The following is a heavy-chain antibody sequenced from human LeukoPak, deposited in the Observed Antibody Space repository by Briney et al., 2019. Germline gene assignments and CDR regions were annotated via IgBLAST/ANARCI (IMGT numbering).Heavy chain of an antibody. CDR2: IVVGSGNT. D-gene: IGHD5-12*01. Sequence: SVKVSCKASGFTFTSSAMQWVRQARGQRLEWIGWIVVGSGNTNYAQKFQERVTITRDMSTSTAYMELSSLRSEDTAVYYCAAASGYDPGAYYYYYYGMDVWGQGTTVTVSS. CDR1: GFTFTSSA. V-gene: IGHV1-58*02. J-gene: IGHJ6*02. CDR3: AAASGYDPGAYYYYYYGMDV.